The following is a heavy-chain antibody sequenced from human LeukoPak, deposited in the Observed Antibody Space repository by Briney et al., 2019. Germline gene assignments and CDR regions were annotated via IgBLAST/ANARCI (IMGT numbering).Heavy chain of an antibody. CDR2: INHSGST. J-gene: IGHJ4*02. V-gene: IGHV4-34*01. D-gene: IGHD3-10*01. Sequence: SETLSLTCAVYGGSFSGYYWSWIRQPPGKGLEWIGEINHSGSTNYNPSLKSRVTISADTSKNQFSLKLSSVTAADTAVYYCARRWGVGYKIYRGIDYWGQGTLVTVSS. CDR3: ARRWGVGYKIYRGIDY. CDR1: GGSFSGYY.